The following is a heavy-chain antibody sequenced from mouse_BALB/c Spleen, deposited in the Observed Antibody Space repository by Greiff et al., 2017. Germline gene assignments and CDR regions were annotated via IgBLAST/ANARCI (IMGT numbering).Heavy chain of an antibody. V-gene: IGHV1-20*02. CDR2: INPYNGDT. Sequence: EVKLMESGPELVKPGASVKISCKASGYSFTGYFMNWVMQSHGKSLEWIGRINPYNGDTFYNQKFKGKATLTVDKSSSTAHMELRSLASEDSAVYYCAGWCAYWGQGTLVTVSA. J-gene: IGHJ3*01. CDR3: AGWCAY. CDR1: GYSFTGYF.